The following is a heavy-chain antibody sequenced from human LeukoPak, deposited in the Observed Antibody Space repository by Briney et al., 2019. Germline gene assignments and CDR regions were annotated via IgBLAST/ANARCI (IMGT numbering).Heavy chain of an antibody. D-gene: IGHD6-19*01. CDR2: INPSGGST. J-gene: IGHJ4*02. Sequence: GASVKVSCKASGYTFTSYYMHWVRQAPGQGHEWMGIINPSGGSTSYAQKFQGRVTMTRDTSTSTVYMELSSLRSEDTAVYYCAREDSGWQTDYWGQGTLVTVSS. V-gene: IGHV1-46*03. CDR1: GYTFTSYY. CDR3: AREDSGWQTDY.